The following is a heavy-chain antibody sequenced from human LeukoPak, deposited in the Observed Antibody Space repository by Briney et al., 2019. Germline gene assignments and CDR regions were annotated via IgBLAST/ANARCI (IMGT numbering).Heavy chain of an antibody. CDR1: GYTFTGYY. D-gene: IGHD5-24*01. CDR2: INPNSGGT. V-gene: IGHV1-2*06. J-gene: IGHJ4*02. Sequence: ASVKVSCKASGYTFTGYYMHWVRQAPGQGLEWMGRINPNSGGTNYAQKFQGRVTMTRDTSISTAYMELSRLRSDDTAVYYCARAKVGGGYYLTYFDYWGQGTLVTVSS. CDR3: ARAKVGGGYYLTYFDY.